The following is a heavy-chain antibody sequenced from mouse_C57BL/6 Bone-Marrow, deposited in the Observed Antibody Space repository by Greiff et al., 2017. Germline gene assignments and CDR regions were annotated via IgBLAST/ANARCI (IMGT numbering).Heavy chain of an antibody. D-gene: IGHD1-1*01. CDR1: GFTFTDYY. Sequence: EVKLMESGGGLVQPGGSLSLSCAASGFTFTDYYMSWVRQPPGKALEWLGFIRNKANGYTTEYSASVKGRFTISRDNSQSILYLQMNALRAEDSATYYCARDYYGSVYAMDYWGQGTSVTVSS. CDR3: ARDYYGSVYAMDY. J-gene: IGHJ4*01. CDR2: IRNKANGYTT. V-gene: IGHV7-3*01.